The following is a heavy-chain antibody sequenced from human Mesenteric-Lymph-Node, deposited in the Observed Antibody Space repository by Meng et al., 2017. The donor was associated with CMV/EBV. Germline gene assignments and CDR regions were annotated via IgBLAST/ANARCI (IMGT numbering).Heavy chain of an antibody. CDR2: IYYSGST. J-gene: IGHJ3*02. CDR1: GGSVSSGSYY. V-gene: IGHV4-61*01. CDR3: ARRVLNWSAFDI. D-gene: IGHD1-20*01. Sequence: SETLSLTCTVSGGSVSSGSYYWSWIRQPPGKGLEWIGYIYYSGSTNYNPSLKTRVTIPVDTSKNQFSLRLTSVTAADTSAYYCARRVLNWSAFDIWGQGTMVTVSS.